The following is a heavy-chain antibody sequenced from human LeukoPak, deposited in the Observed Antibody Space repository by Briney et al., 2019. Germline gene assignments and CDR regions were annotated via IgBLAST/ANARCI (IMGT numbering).Heavy chain of an antibody. Sequence: SETLPLACAVYGGSFSGYYWSWIRQPPGKGLEWIGEINHSGSTNYNPSLKSRVTISVDTSKNQFSLKLSSVTAADTAVYYCARGMYSSSSYWGQGTLVTVSS. J-gene: IGHJ4*02. D-gene: IGHD6-6*01. V-gene: IGHV4-34*01. CDR3: ARGMYSSSSY. CDR1: GGSFSGYY. CDR2: INHSGST.